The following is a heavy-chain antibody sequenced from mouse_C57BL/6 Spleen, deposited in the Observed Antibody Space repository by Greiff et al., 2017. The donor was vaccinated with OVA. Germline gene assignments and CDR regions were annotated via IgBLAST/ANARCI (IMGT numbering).Heavy chain of an antibody. V-gene: IGHV1-82*01. D-gene: IGHD3-2*02. J-gene: IGHJ4*01. CDR3: ARRGAAQATRAMGY. CDR2: IYPGDGDT. Sequence: QVQLQQSGPELVKPGASVKISCKASGYAFSSSWMNWVKQRPGKGLEWIGRIYPGDGDTNYNWKFKGKATLTADKSSSTAYMQLSSLTSEDSAVYFCARRGAAQATRAMGYWGQETSVTVSS. CDR1: GYAFSSSW.